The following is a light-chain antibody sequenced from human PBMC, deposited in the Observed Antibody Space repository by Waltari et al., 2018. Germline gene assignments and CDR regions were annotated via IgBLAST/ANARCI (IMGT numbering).Light chain of an antibody. CDR1: QNIHDN. V-gene: IGKV3-15*01. Sequence: EVLMTQSPATLSVSPGERVTLSCRASQNIHDNLAWYQQKPGQAPRPLIYGASTRATDIPARFRGSGSGTEFTLTINSLQSEDLGIYYCQQYNKWPPLTFGGGTKVEIK. CDR3: QQYNKWPPLT. CDR2: GAS. J-gene: IGKJ4*01.